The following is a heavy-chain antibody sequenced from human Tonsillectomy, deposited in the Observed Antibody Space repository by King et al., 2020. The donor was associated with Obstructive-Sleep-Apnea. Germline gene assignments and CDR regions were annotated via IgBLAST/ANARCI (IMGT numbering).Heavy chain of an antibody. CDR1: GFTFISYA. V-gene: IGHV3-23*04. Sequence: VQLVESGGGLVQPGGSLRLSCAASGFTFISYAMNWVRQAPGKGLEWVSAIRGSGDSTYYAASVKGRFTISRDNSRNTLYLQMNSLRAEDTAVYYCAKDSTSGSYLFDYWGQGTLVTVSS. J-gene: IGHJ4*02. CDR3: AKDSTSGSYLFDY. CDR2: IRGSGDST. D-gene: IGHD3-10*01.